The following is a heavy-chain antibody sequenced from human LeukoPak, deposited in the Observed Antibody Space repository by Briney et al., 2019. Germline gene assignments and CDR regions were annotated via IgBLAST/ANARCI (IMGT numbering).Heavy chain of an antibody. CDR2: IHHSGST. CDR1: GDSISSGEHY. D-gene: IGHD3-10*01. J-gene: IGHJ4*02. CDR3: ARGGNRFGGFYFDY. Sequence: PSQTLSLTCTVSGDSISSGEHYWSRIRQLPGKGLESIGFIHHSGSTRHNPSLKNRVAISVDASKNQFALKLSSVTAADTAVYYCARGGNRFGGFYFDYWGQGILVTVSS. V-gene: IGHV4-31*03.